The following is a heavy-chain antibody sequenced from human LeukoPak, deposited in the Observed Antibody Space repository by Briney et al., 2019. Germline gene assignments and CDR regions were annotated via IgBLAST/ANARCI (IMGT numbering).Heavy chain of an antibody. Sequence: ASVKVSCKASGGTSRSYAISWVRQAPGQGLEWMGRIIPIFGTAKYAQKFQGRVTITTDESTSTAYVELSSLTSEDTAVYYCARAPSYSSNWYDYWGRGTLVTVSS. V-gene: IGHV1-69*05. D-gene: IGHD6-19*01. CDR2: IIPIFGTA. CDR3: ARAPSYSSNWYDY. J-gene: IGHJ5*01. CDR1: GGTSRSYA.